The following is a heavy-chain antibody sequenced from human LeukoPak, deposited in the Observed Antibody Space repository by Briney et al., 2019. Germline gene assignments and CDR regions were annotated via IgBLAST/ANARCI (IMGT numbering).Heavy chain of an antibody. D-gene: IGHD4-17*01. Sequence: GGSLRLPCTASGFTFRNYWMHWVRQGPGKGLVWVSRINYDGSETMYADSVKGRFTTSRGNGKNTVYLQMNSLRAEDTAVYYCARDGAEGGDVAFDFWGQGTLVTVSS. CDR1: GFTFRNYW. CDR3: ARDGAEGGDVAFDF. V-gene: IGHV3-74*03. J-gene: IGHJ4*02. CDR2: INYDGSET.